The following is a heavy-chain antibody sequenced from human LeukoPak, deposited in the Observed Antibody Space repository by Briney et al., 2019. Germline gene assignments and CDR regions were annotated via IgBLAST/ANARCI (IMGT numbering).Heavy chain of an antibody. CDR3: ARDQGSGTPYPRYYYYMDV. CDR2: ISGSGGST. Sequence: GGSLSLSCAASGFTFNSYAMSCVRQAPGKGLEGVSAISGSGGSTYYADSVKGRFTISRDNSKNTLYLQMNSLRGEDTAVYYCARDQGSGTPYPRYYYYMDVWGKGTTVTISS. D-gene: IGHD3-10*01. V-gene: IGHV3-23*01. CDR1: GFTFNSYA. J-gene: IGHJ6*03.